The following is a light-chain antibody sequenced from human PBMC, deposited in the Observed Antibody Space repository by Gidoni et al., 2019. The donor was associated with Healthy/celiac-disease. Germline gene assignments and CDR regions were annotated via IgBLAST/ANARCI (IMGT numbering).Light chain of an antibody. Sequence: EGVFTQSPATLSLSPGERATLSCRASQSVSGYLAWYQQKPGQTPRLLIYDTSSRATGIPARFSGSGSGTDFTLTISSLEPEDFGIYYCQQRSNWRGTFGQGTKLEIK. V-gene: IGKV3-11*01. J-gene: IGKJ2*01. CDR2: DTS. CDR3: QQRSNWRGT. CDR1: QSVSGY.